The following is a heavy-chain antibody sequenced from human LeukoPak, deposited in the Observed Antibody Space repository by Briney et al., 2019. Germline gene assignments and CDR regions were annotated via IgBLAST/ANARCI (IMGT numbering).Heavy chain of an antibody. CDR1: GFTFSSYN. J-gene: IGHJ4*02. V-gene: IGHV3-21*01. CDR3: ARLPSRDGYDY. Sequence: GGSLRLSCAASGFTFSSYNMNWFRQAPGKGLEWVSSITSSRTYIYYADSVKGRFTISRDNAKNSVYLQMNSLRAEDTAVYYCARLPSRDGYDYWGQGTLVTVSS. D-gene: IGHD5-24*01. CDR2: ITSSRTYI.